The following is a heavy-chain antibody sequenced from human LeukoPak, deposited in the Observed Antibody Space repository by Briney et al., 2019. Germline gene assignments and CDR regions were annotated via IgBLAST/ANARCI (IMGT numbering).Heavy chain of an antibody. V-gene: IGHV3-74*01. CDR2: INSDGSST. CDR1: GFTFSSYW. Sequence: GGSLRLSCAASGFTFSSYWMHWVRQAPGKGLVWVSLINSDGSSTSYADSVKGRFAISRDNAKNTLYLQMNSLRAEDTAVYYCARVSPRVGATYYFDYWGQGTLVTVSS. CDR3: ARVSPRVGATYYFDY. J-gene: IGHJ4*02. D-gene: IGHD1-26*01.